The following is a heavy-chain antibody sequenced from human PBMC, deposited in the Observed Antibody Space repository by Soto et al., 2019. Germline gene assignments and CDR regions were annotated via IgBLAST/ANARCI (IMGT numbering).Heavy chain of an antibody. V-gene: IGHV1-3*01. Sequence: ASVKVSCKASGYTFTSYAMHWVRQAPGQRLEWMGWINAGNGNTKYSQKFQGRVTITRDTSASTAYMELSSLRSEDTAVYYCARAYSSEEYFQHWGQGTLVTVSS. CDR3: ARAYSSEEYFQH. J-gene: IGHJ1*01. CDR2: INAGNGNT. CDR1: GYTFTSYA. D-gene: IGHD6-25*01.